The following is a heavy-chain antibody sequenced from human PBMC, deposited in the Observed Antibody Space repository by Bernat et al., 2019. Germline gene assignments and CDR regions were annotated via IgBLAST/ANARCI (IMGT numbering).Heavy chain of an antibody. D-gene: IGHD3-10*01. CDR3: ASEVRGVIAALDI. J-gene: IGHJ3*02. CDR2: INSDGRST. V-gene: IGHV3-74*01. CDR1: GFTFSSNW. Sequence: VQLVESGGGLVQPGGSLRLSCAASGFTFSSNWMHWVRQAPGKGLVWVSRINSDGRSTSYADFVKGRFTISRDNAKNTLYLQMNSLRAEDTAVYYCASEVRGVIAALDIWGQGTMVTVSS.